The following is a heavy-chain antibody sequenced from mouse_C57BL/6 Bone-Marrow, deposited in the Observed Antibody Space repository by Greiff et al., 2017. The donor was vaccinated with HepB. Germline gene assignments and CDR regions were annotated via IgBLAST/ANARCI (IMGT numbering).Heavy chain of an antibody. CDR2: INPNNGGT. J-gene: IGHJ1*03. V-gene: IGHV1-18*01. CDR1: GYTFTDYN. CDR3: AREYYGSSWYFDV. Sequence: EVQLQESGPELVKPGASVKIPCKASGYTFTDYNMDWVKQSHGKSLEWIGDINPNNGGTIYNQKFKGKATLTVDKSSSTAYMELRSLTSEDTAVYYCAREYYGSSWYFDVWGTGTTVTVSS. D-gene: IGHD1-1*01.